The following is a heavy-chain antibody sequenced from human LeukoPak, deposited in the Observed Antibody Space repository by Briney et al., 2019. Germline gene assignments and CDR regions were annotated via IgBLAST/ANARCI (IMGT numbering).Heavy chain of an antibody. V-gene: IGHV3-23*01. CDR1: GFMFSNYV. Sequence: PGGSLRLSCAAAGFMFSNYVMYWVRQAPGKGLEWVSSIGGSGVVTTNADSVKGRFTISRDNSKNTLYLQMNSLRAEDTAVYYCARAYYYPSGSYYLHFDYWGQGTLVTVSS. D-gene: IGHD3-10*01. J-gene: IGHJ4*02. CDR3: ARAYYYPSGSYYLHFDY. CDR2: IGGSGVVT.